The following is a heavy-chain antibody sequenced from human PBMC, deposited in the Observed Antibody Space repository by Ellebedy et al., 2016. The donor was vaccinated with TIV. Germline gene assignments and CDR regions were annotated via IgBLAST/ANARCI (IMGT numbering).Heavy chain of an antibody. CDR1: GYSFTTYW. CDR3: ARGGVRSSSWYSDY. V-gene: IGHV5-51*01. D-gene: IGHD6-13*01. J-gene: IGHJ4*02. Sequence: GESLKISCKGSGYSFTTYWIAWVRQMPGKGLDWMGIIYPGASDTRYSPSFQGQVTISADKSISTAYLQWSSLKASDTAMYYCARGGVRSSSWYSDYWGQGTLVTVSS. CDR2: IYPGASDT.